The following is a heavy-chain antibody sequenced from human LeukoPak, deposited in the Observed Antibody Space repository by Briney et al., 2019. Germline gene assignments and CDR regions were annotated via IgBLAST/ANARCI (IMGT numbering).Heavy chain of an antibody. CDR2: IWYDGSNK. Sequence: GGSLRLSCVGSGFTFRSYWMSWVRQAPGKGLEWVAVIWYDGSNKYYADSVKGRFTISRDNSKNTLYLQMNSLRAEDTAVYYCARDHYYDSSGYYPSWGQGTLVTVSS. V-gene: IGHV3-33*08. CDR1: GFTFRSYW. D-gene: IGHD3-22*01. CDR3: ARDHYYDSSGYYPS. J-gene: IGHJ4*02.